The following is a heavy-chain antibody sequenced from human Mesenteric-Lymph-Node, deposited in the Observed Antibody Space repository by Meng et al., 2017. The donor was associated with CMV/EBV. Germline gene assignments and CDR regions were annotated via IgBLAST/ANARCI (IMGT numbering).Heavy chain of an antibody. V-gene: IGHV4-34*01. J-gene: IGHJ4*02. CDR1: GGSFSGYY. CDR2: INHSGST. CDR3: ARGSSYDILTGYFDY. Sequence: HRGGAGLLKPCGPLSVTCAVYGGSFSGYYWNWFRQSPEKGLEWIGEINHSGSTTYNPSFTSRIIISVDTSTNQISLNMSSVTAADAAVYYCARGSSYDILTGYFDYWGQGALVTVSS. D-gene: IGHD3-9*01.